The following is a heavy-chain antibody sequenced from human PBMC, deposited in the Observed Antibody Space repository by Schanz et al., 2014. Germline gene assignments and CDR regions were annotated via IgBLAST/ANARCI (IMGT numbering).Heavy chain of an antibody. D-gene: IGHD1-1*01. CDR2: LSFDSRHI. V-gene: IGHV3-21*06. CDR3: ARDGVAATTDFEY. CDR1: GFSFDSYN. Sequence: EVQLVESGGGLVKPGGSLRLSCTASGFSFDSYNMNWVRQSPGKGLEWVAFLSFDSRHIYYADSVKGRFTISRDNAKSSWHLQMNSLRADDTAVNYCARDGVAATTDFEYWGQGALVTVSS. J-gene: IGHJ4*02.